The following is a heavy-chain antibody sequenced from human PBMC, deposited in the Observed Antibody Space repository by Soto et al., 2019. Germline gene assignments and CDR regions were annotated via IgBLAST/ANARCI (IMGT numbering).Heavy chain of an antibody. CDR1: GYTFTSYG. CDR3: ARENPPYYDILTGYYPSTSRGMDV. D-gene: IGHD3-9*01. Sequence: GASVKVSCKASGYTFTSYGISWVRQAPGQGLEWMGWISAYNGNTNYAQKLQGRVTMTTDTSTSTAYMELRSLRSDDTAVYYCARENPPYYDILTGYYPSTSRGMDVWGQGTTVTVSS. CDR2: ISAYNGNT. V-gene: IGHV1-18*01. J-gene: IGHJ6*02.